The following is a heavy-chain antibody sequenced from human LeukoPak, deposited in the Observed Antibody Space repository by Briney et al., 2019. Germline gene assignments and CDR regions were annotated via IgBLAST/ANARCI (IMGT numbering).Heavy chain of an antibody. CDR1: GFTFSSYA. Sequence: PGGSLRLSCAASGFTFSSYAMHWVRQAPGKGLEYVSAISSNGGSTYWANSVKGRFTISRDNSKNTLYLQMGSLRAEDMAVYYCARANMDYYDSSGYLNYWGQGTLVTVSS. CDR2: ISSNGGST. D-gene: IGHD3-22*01. V-gene: IGHV3-64*01. CDR3: ARANMDYYDSSGYLNY. J-gene: IGHJ4*02.